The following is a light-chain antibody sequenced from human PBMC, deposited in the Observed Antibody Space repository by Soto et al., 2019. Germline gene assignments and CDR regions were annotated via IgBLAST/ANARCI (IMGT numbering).Light chain of an antibody. Sequence: VVVTHSPLSLPVTLGQPASISCSSNHTLVNSDGIAYLSWFQKRPGRPPRRLSYNVSYRESGVPARFSGSGSGTEFTLTISRLQPDVFATYYCQQYHEYWFGQGIKVDIK. CDR1: HTLVNSDGIAY. J-gene: IGKJ1*01. CDR2: NVS. CDR3: QQYHEYW. V-gene: IGKV2-30*01.